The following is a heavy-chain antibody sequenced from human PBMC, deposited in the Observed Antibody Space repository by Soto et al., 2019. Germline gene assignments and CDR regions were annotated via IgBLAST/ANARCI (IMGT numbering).Heavy chain of an antibody. CDR1: GFTFSSYA. D-gene: IGHD1-26*01. CDR3: AKLSGYDYYYYIDV. J-gene: IGHJ6*03. V-gene: IGHV3-30-3*01. Sequence: PGGSLRLSCAASGFTFSSYAMHWVRQAPGKGLEWVAVISYDGSNKYYADSVKGRFTISRDNSKNTLYLQMNSLRAEDTAVYYCAKLSGYDYYYYIDVWGKGTTVTVSS. CDR2: ISYDGSNK.